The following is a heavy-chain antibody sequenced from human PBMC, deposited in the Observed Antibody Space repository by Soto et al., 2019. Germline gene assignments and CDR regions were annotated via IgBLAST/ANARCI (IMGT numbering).Heavy chain of an antibody. J-gene: IGHJ5*02. CDR1: GYSFTTNW. CDR3: ARLIGSSSWFDL. V-gene: IGHV5-51*01. Sequence: PGESLKISCKVSGYSFTTNWIAWVRQRPGKGLEWMGSIFPDDSDTRYSPSFQGQVTISVDKAVTIAYLQWSSLKASDSAMYYCARLIGSSSWFDLWGQGALVTVSS. CDR2: IFPDDSDT. D-gene: IGHD2-2*01.